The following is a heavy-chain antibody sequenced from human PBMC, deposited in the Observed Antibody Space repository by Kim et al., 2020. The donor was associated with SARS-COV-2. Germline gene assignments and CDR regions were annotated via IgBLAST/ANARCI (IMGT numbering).Heavy chain of an antibody. CDR3: ATQLAPFDY. J-gene: IGHJ4*02. V-gene: IGHV4-39*01. Sequence: SETLSLTCTVSGGSISSSSYYWGWIRQPPGKGLEWIGSIYYSGSTYYNPSLKSRVTISVDTSKNQFSLKLSSVTAADTAVYYCATQLAPFDYWGQGTLVTVSS. CDR1: GGSISSSSYY. D-gene: IGHD6-13*01. CDR2: IYYSGST.